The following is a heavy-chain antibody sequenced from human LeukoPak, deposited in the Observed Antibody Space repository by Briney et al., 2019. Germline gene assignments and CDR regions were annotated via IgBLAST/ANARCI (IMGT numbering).Heavy chain of an antibody. Sequence: GGSLRLSCTASGFTFGDYAMSWFRQAPGKGLEWVGFIRSKAYGGTTEYAASVKGRFTISRDDSKSIAYLQMNSLKTEDTAVYYCTRERQGVIAAAGIDAFDIWGQGTMVTVSS. D-gene: IGHD6-13*01. CDR2: IRSKAYGGTT. J-gene: IGHJ3*02. CDR1: GFTFGDYA. CDR3: TRERQGVIAAAGIDAFDI. V-gene: IGHV3-49*03.